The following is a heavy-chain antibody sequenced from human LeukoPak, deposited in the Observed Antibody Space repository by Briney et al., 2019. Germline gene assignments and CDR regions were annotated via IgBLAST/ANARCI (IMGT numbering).Heavy chain of an antibody. J-gene: IGHJ4*02. Sequence: GGSLRLSCEASGFVFKSFGVLWVRQTPGKGLEWVSSISSTSAYKYYADSVRGRFTTSRDNAKNSLYLQMDSLRAEDTAVYYCAKDLNNNGRGFDYWGQGTLVTVSS. V-gene: IGHV3-21*01. D-gene: IGHD1-14*01. CDR3: AKDLNNNGRGFDY. CDR1: GFVFKSFG. CDR2: ISSTSAYK.